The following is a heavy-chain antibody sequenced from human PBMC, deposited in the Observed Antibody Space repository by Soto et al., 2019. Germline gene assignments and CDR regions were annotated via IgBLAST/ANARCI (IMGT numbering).Heavy chain of an antibody. J-gene: IGHJ4*02. CDR1: GYTFTSYA. V-gene: IGHV1-3*01. Sequence: ASVKVSCKASGYTFTSYAMHWVRQAPGQRLEWMGWINAGNGNTKYSQKFQGRVTITRDTSASTAYMELSSLRSEDTAVYYCARDVGNMYYDSSGYSDYWGQGTLVTVSS. CDR3: ARDVGNMYYDSSGYSDY. D-gene: IGHD3-22*01. CDR2: INAGNGNT.